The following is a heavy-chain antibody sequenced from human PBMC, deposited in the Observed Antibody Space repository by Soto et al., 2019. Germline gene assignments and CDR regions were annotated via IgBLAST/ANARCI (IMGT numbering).Heavy chain of an antibody. CDR1: GFTFSSYA. V-gene: IGHV3-64*01. Sequence: GGSLRLSCAASGFTFSSYAMHWVRQAPGKGLEYVSAISSNGGSTYYANSVKGRFTISRDNSKNTLYLQMGSLRAEDMAVYYCARVIYSVYDYYYYYMDVWGKGTTVTVSS. D-gene: IGHD6-25*01. CDR2: ISSNGGST. CDR3: ARVIYSVYDYYYYYMDV. J-gene: IGHJ6*03.